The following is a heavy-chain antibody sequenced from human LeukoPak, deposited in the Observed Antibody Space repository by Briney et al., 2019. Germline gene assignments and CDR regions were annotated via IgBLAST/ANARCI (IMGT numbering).Heavy chain of an antibody. V-gene: IGHV1-2*02. J-gene: IGHJ4*02. D-gene: IGHD3-10*01. Sequence: ASVKVSCKASGYTFTGYYMHWVRQAPGQGLEWMGWINPNSGGTNYAQKFQGRVTMTRDTSISTAYMELSRLRSDDTAVYYCARGRITMVRGVLLFDYWGQGTLVTVSS. CDR2: INPNSGGT. CDR3: ARGRITMVRGVLLFDY. CDR1: GYTFTGYY.